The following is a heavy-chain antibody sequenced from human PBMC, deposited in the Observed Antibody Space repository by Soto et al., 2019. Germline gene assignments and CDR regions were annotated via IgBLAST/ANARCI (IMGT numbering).Heavy chain of an antibody. CDR3: ARLPHSDFWSGYSYYFDY. J-gene: IGHJ4*02. CDR2: IDPSDSYT. D-gene: IGHD3-3*01. Sequence: GESLKISCKGSGYSFTSYWISWVRQMPGKGLEWMGRIDPSDSYTNYSPSFQGHVTISADKSISTAYLQWSGLKASDTAMYYCARLPHSDFWSGYSYYFDYWGQGTLVTVSS. CDR1: GYSFTSYW. V-gene: IGHV5-10-1*01.